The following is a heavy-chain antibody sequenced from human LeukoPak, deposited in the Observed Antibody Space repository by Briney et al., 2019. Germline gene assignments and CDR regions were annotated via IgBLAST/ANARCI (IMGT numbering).Heavy chain of an antibody. V-gene: IGHV4-59*01. J-gene: IGHJ4*02. CDR3: ARGDKRVTFGGVIVPFDH. CDR1: GGSISGYY. Sequence: SETLSLTCTVSGGSISGYYWSWIRQPPGKGLEWIGYIYYSGTTNYNPSLESRVTISVDTSKNQFSLKLTSVTPADTAVYYCARGDKRVTFGGVIVPFDHWGQGTLVTVSS. D-gene: IGHD3-16*02. CDR2: IYYSGTT.